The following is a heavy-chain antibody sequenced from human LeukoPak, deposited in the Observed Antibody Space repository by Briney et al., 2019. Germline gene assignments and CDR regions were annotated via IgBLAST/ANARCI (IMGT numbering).Heavy chain of an antibody. D-gene: IGHD6-13*01. CDR1: GFTFSDYY. Sequence: GGSLTLSCAASGFTFSDYYMSWIRQAPGKGLEWVSYISSSGSTIYYADSVKGRFTISRDNAKNTLYLQMNSLRAEDTAVYYCARAAAGSQATWGFVDVWGQGTTVTVSS. J-gene: IGHJ6*02. CDR2: ISSSGSTI. V-gene: IGHV3-11*01. CDR3: ARAAAGSQATWGFVDV.